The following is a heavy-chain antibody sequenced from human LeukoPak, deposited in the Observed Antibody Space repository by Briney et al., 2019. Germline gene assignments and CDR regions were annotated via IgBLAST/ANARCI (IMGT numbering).Heavy chain of an antibody. CDR2: INPSNGET. D-gene: IGHD1-26*01. CDR3: ARDLGYSGSYYVSY. V-gene: IGHV1-2*07. CDR1: GYTLSDNY. J-gene: IGHJ4*02. Sequence: ASVKVSCKASGYTLSDNYLHWVRQAPGQRFEWMAWINPSNGETKFAPRFQGRVTMTRDTSISTAYMELSSLRPDDTAVYYCARDLGYSGSYYVSYWGQGTLVTVSS.